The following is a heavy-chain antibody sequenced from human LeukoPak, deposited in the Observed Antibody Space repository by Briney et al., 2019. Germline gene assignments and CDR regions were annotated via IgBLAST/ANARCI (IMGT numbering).Heavy chain of an antibody. J-gene: IGHJ6*03. V-gene: IGHV3-48*03. Sequence: PGGSLRLTCAASGVTFSSYEMNWGRQAPPTGKERVSYISSCGSSRYYADSVKGRFTISRDNAKNSLYLQMNSLRAEDTAVYYCARSLRGYEWGYYYYYMDVWGKGTTVTVSS. D-gene: IGHD5-12*01. CDR1: GVTFSSYE. CDR3: ARSLRGYEWGYYYYYMDV. CDR2: ISSCGSSR.